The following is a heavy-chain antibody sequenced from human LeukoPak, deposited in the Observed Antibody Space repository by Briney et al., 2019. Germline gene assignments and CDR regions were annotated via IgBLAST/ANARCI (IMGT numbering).Heavy chain of an antibody. J-gene: IGHJ4*02. Sequence: GGSLRLSCAAPGFTFSIYAMSWVRLAPGKGLEWFSSICGGGDTTYYADSVKGRFTISRDTPKNTLYLQMDGLRAEDMATYYCAKGRGGSCYSGLDSWGQGTLVTVSS. CDR1: GFTFSIYA. CDR2: ICGGGDTT. D-gene: IGHD2-15*01. V-gene: IGHV3-23*01. CDR3: AKGRGGSCYSGLDS.